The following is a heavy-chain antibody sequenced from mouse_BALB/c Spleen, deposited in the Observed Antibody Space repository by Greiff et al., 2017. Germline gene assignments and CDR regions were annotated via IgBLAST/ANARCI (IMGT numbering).Heavy chain of an antibody. V-gene: IGHV1-7*01. CDR3: ARSGLTGEDY. Sequence: VQLVESGAELAKPGASVKMSCKASGYTFTSYWMHWVKQRPGQGLEWIGYINPSTGYTEYNQKFKDKATLTADKSSSTAYMQLSSLTSEDSAVYYCARSGLTGEDYWGQGTTLTVSS. CDR2: INPSTGYT. CDR1: GYTFTSYW. J-gene: IGHJ2*01. D-gene: IGHD4-1*01.